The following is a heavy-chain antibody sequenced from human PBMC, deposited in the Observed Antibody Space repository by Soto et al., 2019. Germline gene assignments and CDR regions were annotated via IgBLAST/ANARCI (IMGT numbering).Heavy chain of an antibody. D-gene: IGHD2-21*02. CDR1: GFTFTSYD. CDR3: ARDACGGNSRLDY. J-gene: IGHJ4*02. Sequence: QPGGSLRLSCVAAGFTFTSYDMHWVRQAPGKGLEWVAGIWYDGNNLYYADSVKGRFTISSDSSKNTLYLKMNSLRAEDTAVYFCARDACGGNSRLDYWGLGILVTVSS. CDR2: IWYDGNNL. V-gene: IGHV3-33*01.